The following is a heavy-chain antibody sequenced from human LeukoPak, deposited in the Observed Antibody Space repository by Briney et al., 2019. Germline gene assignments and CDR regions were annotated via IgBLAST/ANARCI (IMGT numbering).Heavy chain of an antibody. Sequence: SETLSLTCAVSGGSINNDNWWSWVRPPPGKGLEWIGEVYHSGNSSYNLSLKSRVTISVDKSKNQFSLKLSSVTAADTAVYYCARDTRELLWFGESQGYGMDVWGQGTTVTVSS. CDR2: VYHSGNS. V-gene: IGHV4-4*02. CDR1: GGSINNDNW. J-gene: IGHJ6*02. D-gene: IGHD3-10*01. CDR3: ARDTRELLWFGESQGYGMDV.